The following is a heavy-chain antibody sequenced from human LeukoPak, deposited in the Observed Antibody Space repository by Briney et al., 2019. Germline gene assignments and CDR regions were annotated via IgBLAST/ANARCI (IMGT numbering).Heavy chain of an antibody. CDR1: GYTFTGYN. V-gene: IGHV1-2*02. Sequence: RASVKVSCKASGYTFTGYNMHWVRQAPGQGLEWMGWINPNSGGTNYAQKFQGRVTMTRDTSISTAYMELSRLRSDDTAVYYCARDDCSSTSCYEGLSPGYWGQGTLVTVSS. CDR3: ARDDCSSTSCYEGLSPGY. CDR2: INPNSGGT. D-gene: IGHD2-2*01. J-gene: IGHJ4*02.